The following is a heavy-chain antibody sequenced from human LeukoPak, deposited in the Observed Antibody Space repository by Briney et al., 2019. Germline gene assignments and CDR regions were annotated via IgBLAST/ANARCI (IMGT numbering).Heavy chain of an antibody. CDR2: INPSGGST. Sequence: ASVKVSCKASGYTFTSYYMHWVRQAPGQGLEWMGIINPSGGSTSYAQKFQGRVTMTRNTSISTAYMELSSLRSEDTAVYYCARAGERLDYVWGSYRFDYWGQGTLVTVSS. D-gene: IGHD3-16*02. CDR3: ARAGERLDYVWGSYRFDY. J-gene: IGHJ4*02. V-gene: IGHV1-46*01. CDR1: GYTFTSYY.